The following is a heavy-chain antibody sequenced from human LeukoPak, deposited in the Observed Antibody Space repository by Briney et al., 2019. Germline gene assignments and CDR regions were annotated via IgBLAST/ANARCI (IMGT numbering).Heavy chain of an antibody. J-gene: IGHJ4*02. D-gene: IGHD3-9*01. CDR3: VRVHDTTGYYHYFDS. CDR2: ISHHGSNE. CDR1: GFTFSTYP. Sequence: PPGGSLRLSCEASGFTFSTYPMHWVRQAPDKGLEWVAMISHHGSNEYYADSVKGRFTISRDNSKNTLYLQMNNPRVEDTTIYYCVRVHDTTGYYHYFDSWGQGTLVSVSS. V-gene: IGHV3-30*14.